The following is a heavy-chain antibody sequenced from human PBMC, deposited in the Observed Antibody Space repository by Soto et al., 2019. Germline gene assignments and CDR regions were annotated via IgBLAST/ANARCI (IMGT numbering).Heavy chain of an antibody. Sequence: SETLSLTCAVYGGSFSGYYWSWIRQPQGKGLGWMGEINHSGSTNYNPSLKSRVTISVDTSKNQFSLKLSSVTAADTAVYYCARYLTIFGVVNNWFDPWGQGTLVTVSS. J-gene: IGHJ5*02. CDR2: INHSGST. CDR3: ARYLTIFGVVNNWFDP. D-gene: IGHD3-3*01. CDR1: GGSFSGYY. V-gene: IGHV4-34*01.